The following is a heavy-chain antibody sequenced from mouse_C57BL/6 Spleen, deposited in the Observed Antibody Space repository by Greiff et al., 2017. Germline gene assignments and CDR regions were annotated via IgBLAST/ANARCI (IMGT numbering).Heavy chain of an antibody. Sequence: VQLKEPGAELVRPGSSVKLSCKASGYTFTSYWMHWVKQRPIQGLEWIGNIDPSDSETHYNQKFKDKATLTVDKSSSTAYMQLSSLTSEDSAVYYCARGRLRDYAMDYWGQGTSVTVSS. CDR3: ARGRLRDYAMDY. J-gene: IGHJ4*01. CDR2: IDPSDSET. D-gene: IGHD2-4*01. V-gene: IGHV1-52*01. CDR1: GYTFTSYW.